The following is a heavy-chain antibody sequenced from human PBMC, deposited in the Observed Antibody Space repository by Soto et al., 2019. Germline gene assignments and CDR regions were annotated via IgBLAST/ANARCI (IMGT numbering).Heavy chain of an antibody. CDR3: ARDWAAAGPFDY. CDR2: ISAYNGNT. Sequence: QVQLVQSGAEVKKPGASVKVSCKASGYTFTSYGISWVRQAPGQGLEWMGWISAYNGNTNYAQKLQGRVTMTTDTSTSPAYMELRSLRSDATAVYSCARDWAAAGPFDYWGQGTLVTVSS. V-gene: IGHV1-18*01. CDR1: GYTFTSYG. J-gene: IGHJ4*02. D-gene: IGHD6-13*01.